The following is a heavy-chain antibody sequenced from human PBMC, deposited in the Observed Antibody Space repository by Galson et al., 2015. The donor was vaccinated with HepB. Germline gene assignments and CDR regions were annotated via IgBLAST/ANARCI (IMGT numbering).Heavy chain of an antibody. V-gene: IGHV3-7*03. CDR3: ARDVGPFLGDTAMTRGYAFDI. Sequence: SLRLSCAGSGFTFSTYWMSWVRQAPGKGLEWVANIKQDGSERHYVDSVKGRFTISRDNSKNSLYLQMNSLRPEDTAVYYCARDVGPFLGDTAMTRGYAFDIWGQGTMVTVSS. CDR1: GFTFSTYW. CDR2: IKQDGSER. D-gene: IGHD5-18*01. J-gene: IGHJ3*02.